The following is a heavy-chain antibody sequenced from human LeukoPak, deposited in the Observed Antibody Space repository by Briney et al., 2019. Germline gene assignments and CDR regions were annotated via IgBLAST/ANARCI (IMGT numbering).Heavy chain of an antibody. CDR3: AREYYYDSSGYSRGTFDI. CDR1: GFTFDDYG. Sequence: GGSLRLSCAASGFTFDDYGMSWVRQAPGKGLEWVSGVNWNGGSTGYADSVKGRFTISRDNAKNSLYLQMNSLRAEGTALYYCAREYYYDSSGYSRGTFDIWGQGTMVTVSS. V-gene: IGHV3-20*04. D-gene: IGHD3-22*01. CDR2: VNWNGGST. J-gene: IGHJ3*02.